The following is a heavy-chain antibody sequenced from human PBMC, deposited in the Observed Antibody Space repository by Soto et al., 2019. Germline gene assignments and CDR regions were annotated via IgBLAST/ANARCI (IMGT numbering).Heavy chain of an antibody. CDR3: ARSHALDY. D-gene: IGHD1-26*01. V-gene: IGHV3-30*03. CDR2: ISYDGSNK. Sequence: PGGSLRLSCAASGFTFSSYGMHWVRQAPGKGLEWVAVISYDGSNKYYADSVKGRFTISRDNSKNTLYLQMNSLRAEDTAVYYCARSHALDYWGQGTLVTVSS. J-gene: IGHJ4*02. CDR1: GFTFSSYG.